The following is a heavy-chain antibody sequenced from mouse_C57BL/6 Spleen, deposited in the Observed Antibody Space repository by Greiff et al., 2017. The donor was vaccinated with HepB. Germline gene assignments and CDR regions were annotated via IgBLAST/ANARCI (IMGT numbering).Heavy chain of an antibody. CDR1: GYSFTGYY. D-gene: IGHD2-2*01. CDR3: ARWGVTTVFDY. V-gene: IGHV1-42*01. J-gene: IGHJ2*01. CDR2: INPSTGGT. Sequence: VQLQQSGPELVNPGASVKISCKASGYSFTGYYMNWVKQSPEKSLEWIGEINPSTGGTTYNQKFKAKATLTVDKSSSTAYMQLKSLTSEDSAVYYCARWGVTTVFDYWGQGTTLTVSS.